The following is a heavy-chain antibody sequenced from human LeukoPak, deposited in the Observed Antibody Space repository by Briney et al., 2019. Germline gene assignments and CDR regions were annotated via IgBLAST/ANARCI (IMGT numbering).Heavy chain of an antibody. J-gene: IGHJ4*02. CDR1: GLTLSRFE. CDR3: AILDAGIQFDS. V-gene: IGHV3-48*03. CDR2: ITGDGRTV. Sequence: PGGSLRLSCTASGLTLSRFEINWVRQTAGKGLQWVAHITGDGRTVYYTDPVKGRFTISRDDTKNSLHLQMNTLSAEDSGLYYCAILDAGIQFDSWGPGTLVTVSS. D-gene: IGHD3-3*01.